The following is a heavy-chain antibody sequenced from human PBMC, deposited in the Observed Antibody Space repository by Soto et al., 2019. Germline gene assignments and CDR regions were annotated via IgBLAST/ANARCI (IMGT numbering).Heavy chain of an antibody. D-gene: IGHD5-18*01. J-gene: IGHJ6*02. V-gene: IGHV4-4*07. CDR1: GDSINSHY. CDR3: ARDVYSPYYYYGFDV. Sequence: SETLSLTCTVSGDSINSHYWSWVRQPAGKGPEWIGRVYTRGSTDYNPSLKSRVTLSADTSKNQFSLKLRSVTAADTAVYYCARDVYSPYYYYGFDVWGQGTTVTVSS. CDR2: VYTRGST.